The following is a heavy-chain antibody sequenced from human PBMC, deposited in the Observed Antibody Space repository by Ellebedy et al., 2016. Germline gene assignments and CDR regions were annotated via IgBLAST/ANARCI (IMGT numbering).Heavy chain of an antibody. D-gene: IGHD4-17*01. J-gene: IGHJ4*02. CDR2: ISAYNGNT. V-gene: IGHV1-18*01. CDR1: GYTFTSYG. CDR3: ARVDYGDYRDDY. Sequence: ASVKVSXXASGYTFTSYGISWVRQAPGQGLEWMGWISAYNGNTNYAQKLQGRVTMTTDTSTSTAYMELRSLRSDDTAVYYCARVDYGDYRDDYWGQGTLVTVSS.